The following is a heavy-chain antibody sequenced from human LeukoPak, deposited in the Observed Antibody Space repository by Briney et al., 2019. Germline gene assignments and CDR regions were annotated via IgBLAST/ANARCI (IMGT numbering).Heavy chain of an antibody. V-gene: IGHV3-74*01. Sequence: PGGSLRLSCAASGFTFSSYWMHWVRQAPGKGPVWVSRINSDGSSTSYADSVKGRFTISRDNAKNTLYLQMNSLRAEDTAVYYCARDAGGRFDPWGQGTLVTVSS. CDR2: INSDGSST. D-gene: IGHD3-16*01. CDR3: ARDAGGRFDP. CDR1: GFTFSSYW. J-gene: IGHJ5*02.